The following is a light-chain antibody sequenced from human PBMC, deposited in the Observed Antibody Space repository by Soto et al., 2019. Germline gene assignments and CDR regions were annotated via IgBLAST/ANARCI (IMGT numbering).Light chain of an antibody. CDR3: SSHAGGYGV. CDR2: DVT. Sequence: QPVLTQPRSVSGSPGQPVTISCTGTSSDVGGYNYVSWYQQHPGKAPKLMIYDVTTRPSGVPDRFSGSKSGNTGSLTISGPQAEDEADSYSSSHAGGYGVFGSGRKVIVL. J-gene: IGLJ6*01. V-gene: IGLV2-11*01. CDR1: SSDVGGYNY.